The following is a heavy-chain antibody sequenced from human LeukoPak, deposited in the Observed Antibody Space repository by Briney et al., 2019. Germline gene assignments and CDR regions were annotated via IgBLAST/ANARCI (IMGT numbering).Heavy chain of an antibody. Sequence: PSETLSLTCAVSGGSISSSNWWSWVRQPPGKGLEWIGEINHSGSTNYNPSLKSRVTISVDTSKNQFSLKLSSVTAADTAVYYCARGVLDAFDIWGQGTMVTVSS. V-gene: IGHV4-4*02. CDR2: INHSGST. J-gene: IGHJ3*02. D-gene: IGHD2-8*01. CDR3: ARGVLDAFDI. CDR1: GGSISSSNW.